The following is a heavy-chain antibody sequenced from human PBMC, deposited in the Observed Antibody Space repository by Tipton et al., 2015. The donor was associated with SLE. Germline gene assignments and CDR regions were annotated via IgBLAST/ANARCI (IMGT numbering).Heavy chain of an antibody. D-gene: IGHD4-17*01. CDR3: ARTHDTRTTVTPFDC. CDR2: INQSGST. V-gene: IGHV4-34*01. Sequence: TLSLTCAVYGGSFSGYYWSWIRQPPGKGLEWIGEINQSGSTNYNPSLKSRVTISVDTAKNQFSLKLSSVTAADTAVYYCARTHDTRTTVTPFDCLFQRSLVTVSS. J-gene: IGHJ4*02. CDR1: GGSFSGYY.